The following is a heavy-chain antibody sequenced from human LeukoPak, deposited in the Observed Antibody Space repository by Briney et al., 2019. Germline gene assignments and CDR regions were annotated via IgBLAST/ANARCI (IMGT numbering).Heavy chain of an antibody. J-gene: IGHJ4*02. CDR1: GFTFSSYA. D-gene: IGHD3-10*01. Sequence: GGSLRLSCAASGFTFSSYAMTWVRQAPGEGLQWVSDISGSGSSAYYADSVRGRFTISRDNSKNTLYLQMNSLRAEDTAVYYCAEDNVGRGSGSYSHFDYWGQGTLVTVSS. CDR3: AEDNVGRGSGSYSHFDY. V-gene: IGHV3-23*01. CDR2: ISGSGSSA.